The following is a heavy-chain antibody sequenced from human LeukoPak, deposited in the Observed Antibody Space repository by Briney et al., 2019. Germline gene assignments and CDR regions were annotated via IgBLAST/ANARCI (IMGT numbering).Heavy chain of an antibody. V-gene: IGHV3-7*01. CDR1: GFIFRSYW. CDR2: IDEHGFKT. J-gene: IGHJ4*02. CDR3: ARDGITCTRDY. Sequence: PGGSLRLSCAASGFIFRSYWMVWVRQAPGKGLEWVASIDEHGFKTYYAASVTGRFTISKDTAKNSLDPQMNSLRAEDTAVYYCARDGITCTRDYWGQGALVTVSS. D-gene: IGHD1-7*01.